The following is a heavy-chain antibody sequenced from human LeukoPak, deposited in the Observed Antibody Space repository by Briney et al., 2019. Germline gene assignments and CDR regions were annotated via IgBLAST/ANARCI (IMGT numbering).Heavy chain of an antibody. V-gene: IGHV4-59*02. CDR1: GGSVTDDY. J-gene: IGHJ4*02. D-gene: IGHD3-9*01. CDR2: IYYSVST. Sequence: SETLSLTCTVSGGSVTDDYWSWIRQPPGKGLEWIGCIYYSVSTNYNPSLRSRVTISVDTSKNQFSLNLSSVTAADTAVYYCARRGGYDILTGFYTVIDYWGQGTLVTVSS. CDR3: ARRGGYDILTGFYTVIDY.